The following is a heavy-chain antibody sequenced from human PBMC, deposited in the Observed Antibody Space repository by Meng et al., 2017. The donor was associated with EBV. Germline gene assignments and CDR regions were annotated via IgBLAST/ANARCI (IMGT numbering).Heavy chain of an antibody. D-gene: IGHD3-10*01. V-gene: IGHV1-69*01. Sequence: QLLQSGREVKKPGYSVKVSCRTSGGTFRSDAVSWVRQAPGQGLEWMGGLIPMSGAPHYAQKFQDRVTIIADESTSTHSMELNNLRFEDTAMYYCASESGRGFTPDYWGQGTLVTVSS. CDR3: ASESGRGFTPDY. J-gene: IGHJ4*02. CDR2: LIPMSGAP. CDR1: GGTFRSDA.